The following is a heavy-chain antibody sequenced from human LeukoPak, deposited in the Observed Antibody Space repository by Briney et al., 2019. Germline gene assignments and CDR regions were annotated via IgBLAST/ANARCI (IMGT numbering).Heavy chain of an antibody. CDR3: AKGGKWDVTPFDY. CDR2: ISGGGDST. V-gene: IGHV3-23*01. CDR1: GFTFTSYS. Sequence: GGSLRLSCAASGFTFTSYSMNWVRQAPGKGLEWVSTISGGGDSTYYADSVKGRFTISRDNSKNTLYLQVNSLRAEDTAVYYCAKGGKWDVTPFDYWGQGTLVTVSS. D-gene: IGHD1-26*01. J-gene: IGHJ4*02.